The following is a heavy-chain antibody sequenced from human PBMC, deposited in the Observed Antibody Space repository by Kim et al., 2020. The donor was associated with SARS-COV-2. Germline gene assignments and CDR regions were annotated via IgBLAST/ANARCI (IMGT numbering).Heavy chain of an antibody. CDR2: IYYSGST. J-gene: IGHJ6*02. CDR1: GGSISSGGYY. V-gene: IGHV4-31*03. Sequence: SQTLSLTCTVSGGSISSGGYYWSWIRQHPGKGLEWIGYIYYSGSTYYNPSLKSRVTISVDTSKSQFSLKLSSVTAADTAMYYCVRDRGKAWGVMDVWGQGTTVTVSS. D-gene: IGHD3-10*01. CDR3: VRDRGKAWGVMDV.